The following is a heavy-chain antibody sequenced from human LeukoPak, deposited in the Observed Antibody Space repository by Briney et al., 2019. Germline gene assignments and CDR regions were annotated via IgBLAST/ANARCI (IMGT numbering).Heavy chain of an antibody. CDR3: ARERWLQFTVPTHSQAGYFDY. D-gene: IGHD5-24*01. J-gene: IGHJ4*02. CDR2: IYSGGST. V-gene: IGHV3-66*01. Sequence: SGGSLRLSCAASGFIFSSYSMNWVRQAPGKGLEWVSVIYSGGSTYYADSVKGRFTISRDNSKNTLYLQMNSLRAEDTAVYYCARERWLQFTVPTHSQAGYFDYWGQGTLVTVSS. CDR1: GFIFSSYS.